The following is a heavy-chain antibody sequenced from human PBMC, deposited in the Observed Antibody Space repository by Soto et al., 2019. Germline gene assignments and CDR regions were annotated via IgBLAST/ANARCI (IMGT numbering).Heavy chain of an antibody. D-gene: IGHD2-15*01. Sequence: ASVKVSCKASGYTFTSYGISWVRQAPGKGLEWMGGFDPEDGETIYAQKFQGRVTMTEDTSTDTAYMELSSLRSEDTAVYYCATGSLAGYEYWSGGSCYSWYFDYWGQGTLVTVSS. J-gene: IGHJ4*02. V-gene: IGHV1-24*01. CDR2: FDPEDGET. CDR3: ATGSLAGYEYWSGGSCYSWYFDY. CDR1: GYTFTSYG.